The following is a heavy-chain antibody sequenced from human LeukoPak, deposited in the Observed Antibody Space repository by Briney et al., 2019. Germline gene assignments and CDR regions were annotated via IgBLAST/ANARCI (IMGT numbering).Heavy chain of an antibody. J-gene: IGHJ4*02. CDR2: IDPSDSYT. CDR1: GYSFTSYW. CDR3: ARHGSIVATIPDFDY. D-gene: IGHD5-12*01. V-gene: IGHV5-10-1*01. Sequence: GESLKISCKGSGYSFTSYWISWVRQMPGKGLEWMGRIDPSDSYTIYSPSFQGHVTISADKSISTAYLQWSSLKASDTAMYYCARHGSIVATIPDFDYWGQGTLVTVSS.